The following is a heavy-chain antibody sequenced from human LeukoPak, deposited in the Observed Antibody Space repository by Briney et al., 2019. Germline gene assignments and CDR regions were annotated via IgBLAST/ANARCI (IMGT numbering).Heavy chain of an antibody. J-gene: IGHJ4*02. CDR3: AKDFGGSGSYFCPLDY. CDR2: IETGGGRT. CDR1: GFTFSTYA. D-gene: IGHD3-10*01. Sequence: GGSLRLSCAASGFTFSTYAMSWVRQAPGKGLEWVSAIETGGGRTYYADSVQGRFTISRDNSKNTLYLQMNSLRAEDTAVYYCAKDFGGSGSYFCPLDYWGQGTLVTVSS. V-gene: IGHV3-23*01.